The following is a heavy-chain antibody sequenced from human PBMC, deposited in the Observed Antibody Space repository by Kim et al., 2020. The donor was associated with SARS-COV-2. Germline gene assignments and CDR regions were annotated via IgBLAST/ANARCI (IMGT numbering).Heavy chain of an antibody. J-gene: IGHJ6*02. Sequence: PSLKSRVTIQVDTSKNQFSLRLSSVTAADTAVYYCARGERVGAHHYGMDVWGQGTTVTVSS. V-gene: IGHV4-59*09. CDR3: ARGERVGAHHYGMDV. D-gene: IGHD3-16*01.